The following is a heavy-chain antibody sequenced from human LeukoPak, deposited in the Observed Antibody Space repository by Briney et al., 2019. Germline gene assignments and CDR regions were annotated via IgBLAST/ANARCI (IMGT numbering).Heavy chain of an antibody. Sequence: PGRSLRLSCAASGFTFSRYGMHWVRQAPGKGLEWVAVISYDGSNKYYADSEKGRFTISRDNSKNTLFLLMNSLRAEDTAVYYCARESVGYCSGGSCYGMDVWGQGTTVTVSS. CDR3: ARESVGYCSGGSCYGMDV. CDR2: ISYDGSNK. J-gene: IGHJ6*02. D-gene: IGHD2-15*01. CDR1: GFTFSRYG. V-gene: IGHV3-30-3*01.